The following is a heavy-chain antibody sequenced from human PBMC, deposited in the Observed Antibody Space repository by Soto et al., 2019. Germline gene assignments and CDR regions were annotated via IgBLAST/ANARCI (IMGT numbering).Heavy chain of an antibody. Sequence: ASVKVSCKASGYTFTSYGISWVRQAPGQGLEWMGWISAYNGNTNYAQKLQGRVTMTTDTSTSTAYMELRSLRSVDTAVYYCARSPIFYDILTGYSSRPRDYYGMDVWGQGTTVTVSS. CDR1: GYTFTSYG. D-gene: IGHD3-9*01. V-gene: IGHV1-18*04. CDR2: ISAYNGNT. CDR3: ARSPIFYDILTGYSSRPRDYYGMDV. J-gene: IGHJ6*02.